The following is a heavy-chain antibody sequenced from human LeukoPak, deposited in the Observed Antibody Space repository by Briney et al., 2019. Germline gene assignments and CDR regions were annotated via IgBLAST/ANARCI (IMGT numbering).Heavy chain of an antibody. CDR2: INHSGST. CDR3: ARVGDYGDFRIDS. CDR1: GGSFSGYY. Sequence: PSGTLSLTCAVYGGSFSGYYWSWIRQPPGKGLEWIGKINHSGSTNYNPSLKSRVTISVDTSKNQFSLKLSSVTAADTAVYYCARVGDYGDFRIDSWGQGTLVTVSS. J-gene: IGHJ4*02. D-gene: IGHD4-17*01. V-gene: IGHV4-34*01.